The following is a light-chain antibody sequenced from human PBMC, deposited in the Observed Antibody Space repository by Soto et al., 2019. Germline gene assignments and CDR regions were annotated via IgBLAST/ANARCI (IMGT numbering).Light chain of an antibody. CDR1: WSNIGNNA. Sequence: QSVLTQPPSVSEAPRQRVTISCSGSWSNIGNNAVNWYQQLPGKAPKLLIYYDDLLSSGVSDRFSGSKSGTSASLAISGLQSEDEADYYSAVWDDNLNGVVFGGGTKLTVL. J-gene: IGLJ2*01. CDR3: AVWDDNLNGVV. CDR2: YDD. V-gene: IGLV1-36*01.